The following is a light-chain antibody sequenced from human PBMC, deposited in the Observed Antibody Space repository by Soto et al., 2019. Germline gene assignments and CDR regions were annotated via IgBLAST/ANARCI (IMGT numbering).Light chain of an antibody. J-gene: IGKJ3*01. V-gene: IGKV3-11*01. Sequence: EIVLTQSPATLSLSPGERVTLSCRASQSVGSDLAWYQQKPGQAPRLLIDEVSSRATGIPARFSGSGSATDFTLTISSLEPEDVAVYYCQQRNSWPLTFGPGTKVEIK. CDR2: EVS. CDR1: QSVGSD. CDR3: QQRNSWPLT.